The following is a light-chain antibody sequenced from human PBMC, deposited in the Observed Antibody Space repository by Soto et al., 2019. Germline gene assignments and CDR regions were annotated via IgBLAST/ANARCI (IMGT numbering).Light chain of an antibody. J-gene: IGKJ3*01. V-gene: IGKV3-11*01. CDR3: QHRRT. CDR1: QSVSDY. Sequence: EVVLTQSTASLSLSPGERATLSCRASQSVSDYLAWYQQKPGQAPRLLIYDASNRATGIPARFSGSGSGTDFTLTISNLEPEDFAVYYCQHRRTFGPGTKVDIK. CDR2: DAS.